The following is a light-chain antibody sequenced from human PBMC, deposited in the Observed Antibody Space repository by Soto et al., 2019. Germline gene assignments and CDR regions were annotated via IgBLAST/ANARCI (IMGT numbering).Light chain of an antibody. CDR3: SSFAGRNDFGV. J-gene: IGLJ3*02. CDR2: EVD. Sequence: QSALTQPPSASGSPGQSVTISCTGTSSDVGANNDVSWYQQHPGQAPKLIIHEVDKRPSGVPDRFSGSKSGNTASLTVSGLQAEDEDVYYCSSFAGRNDFGVFGGGTKLTVL. V-gene: IGLV2-8*01. CDR1: SSDVGANND.